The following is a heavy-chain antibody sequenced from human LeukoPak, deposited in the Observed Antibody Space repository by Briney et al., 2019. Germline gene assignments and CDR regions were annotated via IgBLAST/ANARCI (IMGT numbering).Heavy chain of an antibody. CDR2: INHSGST. CDR1: GGSFSGYY. J-gene: IGHJ3*02. V-gene: IGHV4-34*01. CDR3: ARRRRITMIVVVPRAFDI. Sequence: PSETLSLTCAVYGGSFSGYYWSRIRQPPGKGLEWIGEINHSGSTNYNPSLKSRVTISVDTSKNQFSLKLSSVTAADTAVYYCARRRRITMIVVVPRAFDIWGQGTMVTVSS. D-gene: IGHD3-22*01.